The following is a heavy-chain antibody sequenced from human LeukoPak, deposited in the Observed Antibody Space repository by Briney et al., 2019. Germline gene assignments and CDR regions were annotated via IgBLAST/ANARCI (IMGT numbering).Heavy chain of an antibody. CDR2: IYPGDSDT. CDR3: ARHFCSSTSCHANGNAFDI. Sequence: GESLKISCKGSGYSFTSYWIGWVRQMPGKGLEWVGIIYPGDSDTRYSPSFQGQVTISADKSISTAYLQWSSLKASDTAMYYCARHFCSSTSCHANGNAFDIWGQGTMVTVSS. V-gene: IGHV5-51*01. D-gene: IGHD2-2*01. CDR1: GYSFTSYW. J-gene: IGHJ3*02.